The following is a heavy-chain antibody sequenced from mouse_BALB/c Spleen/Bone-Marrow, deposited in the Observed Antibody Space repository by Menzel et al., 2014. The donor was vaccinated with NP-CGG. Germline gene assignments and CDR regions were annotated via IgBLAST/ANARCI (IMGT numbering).Heavy chain of an antibody. CDR2: IYPGDGDT. J-gene: IGHJ3*01. V-gene: IGHV1-87*01. Sequence: QVQLQQSGAELARPGASVELSCKASGYTFTSYWMQWVKQRPGQGLEWIGAIYPGDGDTRYTQKFKGKATLTADKSSSTAYMQLSSLASEDSAVYYCAYGTPFAYWGQGTLVTVSA. CDR1: GYTFTSYW. CDR3: AYGTPFAY. D-gene: IGHD2-1*01.